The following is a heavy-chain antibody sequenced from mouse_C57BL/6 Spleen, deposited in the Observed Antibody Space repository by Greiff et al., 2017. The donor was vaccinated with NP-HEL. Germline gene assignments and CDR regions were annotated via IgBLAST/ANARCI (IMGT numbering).Heavy chain of an antibody. CDR2: INPNNGGT. CDR3: ARGDYYGSSYYWYFDV. CDR1: GYTFTDYN. Sequence: EVKLQESGPELVKPGASVKIPCKASGYTFTDYNMDWVKQSHGKSLEWIGDINPNNGGTIYNQKFKGKATLTVDKSSSTAYMELRSLTSEDTAVYYCARGDYYGSSYYWYFDVWGTGTTVTVSS. D-gene: IGHD1-1*01. J-gene: IGHJ1*03. V-gene: IGHV1-18*01.